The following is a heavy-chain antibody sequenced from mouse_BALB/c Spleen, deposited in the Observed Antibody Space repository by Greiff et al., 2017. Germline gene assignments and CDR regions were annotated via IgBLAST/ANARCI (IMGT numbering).Heavy chain of an antibody. CDR3: ARLITTANAMDY. Sequence: EVQLVESGGGLVKPGGSLKLSCAASGFTFSSYAMSWVRQTPEKRLEWVASLSSGGSTYYPDSVKGRFTISRDNAKNTLYLQMSSLKSEDTAMYYCARLITTANAMDYWGQGTSVTVSS. CDR2: LSSGGST. CDR1: GFTFSSYA. J-gene: IGHJ4*01. V-gene: IGHV5-6-5*01. D-gene: IGHD1-2*01.